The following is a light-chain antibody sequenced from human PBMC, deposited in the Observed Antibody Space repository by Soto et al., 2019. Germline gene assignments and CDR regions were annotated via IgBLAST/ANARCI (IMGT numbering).Light chain of an antibody. CDR3: RLYDSYSQT. CDR1: QSISSW. CDR2: DAS. J-gene: IGKJ1*01. V-gene: IGKV1-5*01. Sequence: RSPKTLRARVGARDTITCRASQSISSWLAWYQQKPGKAPKLLIYDASSLESGVPSRFIGSGSGTETTLACSSLHPDDLATYYIRLYDSYSQTFPQGTKVDIK.